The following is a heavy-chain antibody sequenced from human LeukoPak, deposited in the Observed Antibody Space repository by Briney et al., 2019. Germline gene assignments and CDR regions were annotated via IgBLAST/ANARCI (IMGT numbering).Heavy chain of an antibody. Sequence: GGSLRLSCAASKFSFSFYAMSWVRQAPGKGLEWVSEISSSGGSTYYADSVKGRFTISRDNSKNTLYLQMNSLRDEDTAVYYCARRDYYGLGYWGQGTLVSVSS. V-gene: IGHV3-23*01. CDR2: ISSSGGST. D-gene: IGHD3-10*01. CDR3: ARRDYYGLGY. CDR1: KFSFSFYA. J-gene: IGHJ4*02.